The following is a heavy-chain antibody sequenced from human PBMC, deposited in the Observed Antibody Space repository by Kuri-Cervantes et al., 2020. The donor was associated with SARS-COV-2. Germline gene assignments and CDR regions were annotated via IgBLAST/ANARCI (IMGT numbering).Heavy chain of an antibody. CDR1: GFTFSSYA. V-gene: IGHV3-30*07. CDR3: AGVYAMFY. CDR2: ISYDGSNK. Sequence: GGSLRLSCAASGFTFSSYAMHWVRQAPGKGLEWVAVISYDGSNKYYADSVKGRFTISRDNAKNSLYLQMNSLRAEDTAVYYCAGVYAMFYWGQGTLVTVSS. J-gene: IGHJ4*02. D-gene: IGHD2-8*01.